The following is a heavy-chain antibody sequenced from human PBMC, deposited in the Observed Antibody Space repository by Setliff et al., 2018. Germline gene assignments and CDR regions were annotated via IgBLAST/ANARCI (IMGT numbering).Heavy chain of an antibody. CDR1: GDSISTYY. CDR3: ARDTSSDWAAWFDP. D-gene: IGHD3-22*01. CDR2: VFVDGST. V-gene: IGHV4-4*07. Sequence: PSETLSLTCTVSGDSISTYYWSWIRRPAGKGLEWIGRVFVDGSTNYNPSLKSRVTMSVDMSKNQFSLKLTSVTAADTAIYYCARDTSSDWAAWFDPWSQGILVTVSS. J-gene: IGHJ5*02.